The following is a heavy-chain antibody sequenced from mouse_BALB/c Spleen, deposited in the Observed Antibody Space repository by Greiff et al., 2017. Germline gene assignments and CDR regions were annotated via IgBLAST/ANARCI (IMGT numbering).Heavy chain of an antibody. CDR1: GFNIKDTY. D-gene: IGHD2-4*01. CDR3: AYYDYANEFAY. V-gene: IGHV14-3*02. CDR2: IDPVNGNT. Sequence: VQLQQSGAELVKPGASVKLSCTASGFNIKDTYMHWVKQRPEQGLEWIGRIDPVNGNTKYDPKFQGKATITADTSSNTAYLQLSSLTSEDTAVYYCAYYDYANEFAYWGQGTLVTVSA. J-gene: IGHJ3*01.